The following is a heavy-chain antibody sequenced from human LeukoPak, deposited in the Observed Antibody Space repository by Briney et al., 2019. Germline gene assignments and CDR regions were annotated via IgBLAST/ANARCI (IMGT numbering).Heavy chain of an antibody. CDR1: GGSISSSSYY. CDR2: IYYSGST. CDR3: ARGNPLGLAFDI. J-gene: IGHJ3*02. D-gene: IGHD3-16*01. Sequence: SETLSLTCTVSGGSISSSSYYWGWIRQPPGKGLEWIGSIYYSGSTYYNPSLKSRVTISVDTSKNQFSLKLSSVTAADTAVYYCARGNPLGLAFDIWGQGTMVTVSS. V-gene: IGHV4-39*07.